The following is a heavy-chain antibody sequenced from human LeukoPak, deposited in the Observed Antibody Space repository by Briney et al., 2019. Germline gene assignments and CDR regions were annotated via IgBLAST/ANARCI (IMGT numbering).Heavy chain of an antibody. CDR2: IYYGGST. CDR3: ASSGHSGYEEVFDY. J-gene: IGHJ4*02. CDR1: GGSISSYY. V-gene: IGHV4-59*08. D-gene: IGHD5-12*01. Sequence: PSETLSLTCTVSGGSISSYYWSWIRQPPGKGLEWIGYIYYGGSTNYNPSLKSRVTISVDTSKNQFSLKLSSVTAADTAVYYCASSGHSGYEEVFDYWGQGTLVTVSS.